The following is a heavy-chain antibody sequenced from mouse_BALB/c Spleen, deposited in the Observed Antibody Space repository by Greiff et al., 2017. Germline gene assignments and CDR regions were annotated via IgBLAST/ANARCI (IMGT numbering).Heavy chain of an antibody. CDR2: IYPGDGDT. Sequence: VQLQESGAELARPGASVKLSCKASGYTFTSYWMQWVKQRPGQGLEWIGAIYPGDGDTRYTQKFKGKATLTADKSSSTAYMQLSSLASEDSAVYYCARLSYAMDYWGQGTSVTVSS. CDR1: GYTFTSYW. V-gene: IGHV1-87*01. CDR3: ARLSYAMDY. J-gene: IGHJ4*01.